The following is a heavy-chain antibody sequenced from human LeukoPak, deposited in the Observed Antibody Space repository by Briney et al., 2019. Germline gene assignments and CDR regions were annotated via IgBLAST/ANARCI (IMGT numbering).Heavy chain of an antibody. D-gene: IGHD1-1*01. CDR2: ISSSSSYI. CDR3: ARDANDALDY. CDR1: GFTFSSYS. V-gene: IGHV3-21*01. J-gene: IGHJ4*02. Sequence: KPGGSLRLSCAASGFTFSSYSMSWVRQAPGKGLEWVSSISSSSSYIYYADSVKGRVTISRDNAKNSLYLQMNSLRAEDTAVYYCARDANDALDYWGQGTLVTVSS.